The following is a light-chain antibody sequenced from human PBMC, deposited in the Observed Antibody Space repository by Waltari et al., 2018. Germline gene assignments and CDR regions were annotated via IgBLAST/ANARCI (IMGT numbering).Light chain of an antibody. Sequence: QSALTQPASVSGSPGQSITISCTGTSSDVGGYNYVSWCQQPPGKAPNPVLYDVNNRPSGVSNRFPGSKSGNTASLTISGLQTEDEADYYCSSYTTSGTWVFGGGTKLAVL. J-gene: IGLJ3*02. CDR3: SSYTTSGTWV. V-gene: IGLV2-14*03. CDR2: DVN. CDR1: SSDVGGYNY.